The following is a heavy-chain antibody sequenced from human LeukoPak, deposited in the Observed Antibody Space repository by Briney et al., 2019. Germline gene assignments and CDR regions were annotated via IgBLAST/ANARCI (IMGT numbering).Heavy chain of an antibody. CDR2: ISAYNGNT. Sequence: ASVKVSCKASGYTFTSYGISWVRQAPGQGLEWMGWISAYNGNTNYAQKLQGRVTMTTDTSTSIAYMELRSLRSDDTAVYYCARDPLEYCGGDCYPGFWGQGTLVTVSS. CDR1: GYTFTSYG. V-gene: IGHV1-18*01. CDR3: ARDPLEYCGGDCYPGF. D-gene: IGHD2-21*02. J-gene: IGHJ4*02.